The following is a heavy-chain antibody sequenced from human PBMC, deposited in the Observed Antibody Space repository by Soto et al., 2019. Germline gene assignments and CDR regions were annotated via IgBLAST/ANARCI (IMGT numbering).Heavy chain of an antibody. J-gene: IGHJ6*02. V-gene: IGHV1-58*01. CDR3: AGGDFWSGRSAKDDYYGMDV. Sequence: VSSVKVSCKASGFTFTSSAVQWVRQARGQRLEWIGWIVVGSGNTNYAQKFQERVTITRDMSTSTAYMELSSLRSEDTAVYYCAGGDFWSGRSAKDDYYGMDVWGQGTTVTVSS. CDR2: IVVGSGNT. D-gene: IGHD3-3*01. CDR1: GFTFTSSA.